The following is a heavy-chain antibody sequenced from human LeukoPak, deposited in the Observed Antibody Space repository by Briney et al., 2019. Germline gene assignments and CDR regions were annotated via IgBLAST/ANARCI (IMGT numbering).Heavy chain of an antibody. CDR1: GGSISSYY. CDR2: IYYSGST. V-gene: IGHV4-59*12. D-gene: IGHD6-13*01. CDR3: ARASYVAAAHFDY. J-gene: IGHJ4*02. Sequence: PSETLSLTCTVSGGSISSYYRSWIRQPPGKGLEWIGYIYYSGSTNYNPSLKSRVTISVDMSKNQFSLKLSSVTAADTAVYYCARASYVAAAHFDYWGQGTLVTVSS.